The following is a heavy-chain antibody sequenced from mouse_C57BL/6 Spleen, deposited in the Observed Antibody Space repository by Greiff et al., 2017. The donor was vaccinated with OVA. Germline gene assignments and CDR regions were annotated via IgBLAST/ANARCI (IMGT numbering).Heavy chain of an antibody. CDR2: IDPETGGT. J-gene: IGHJ3*01. V-gene: IGHV1-15*01. Sequence: QVQLQQSGAELVRPGASVTLSCKASGYTFTDYEMHWVKQTPVHGLEWIGAIDPETGGTAYNQKFKGKAILTADKSSSTAYMELRSLTSEDSAVYYCTTHERGAYWGKGTLVTVSA. CDR1: GYTFTDYE. CDR3: TTHERGAY.